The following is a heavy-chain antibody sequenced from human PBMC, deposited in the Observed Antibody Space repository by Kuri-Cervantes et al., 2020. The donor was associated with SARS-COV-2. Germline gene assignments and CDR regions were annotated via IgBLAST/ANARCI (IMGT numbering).Heavy chain of an antibody. CDR2: IKQDGSEK. Sequence: LSLTCAASGFTFSSYWMSWVRQAPGKGLEWVANIKQDGSEKYYVDSVKGRFTISRDNAKNSLYLQMNSLRAEDTALYYCAKGRNPQDYFDYWGQGTLVTVSS. D-gene: IGHD2/OR15-2a*01. CDR1: GFTFSSYW. CDR3: AKGRNPQDYFDY. J-gene: IGHJ4*02. V-gene: IGHV3-7*03.